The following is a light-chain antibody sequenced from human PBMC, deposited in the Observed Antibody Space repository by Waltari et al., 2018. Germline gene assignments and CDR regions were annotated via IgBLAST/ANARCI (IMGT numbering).Light chain of an antibody. V-gene: IGKV1D-8*01. CDR2: DTS. J-gene: IGKJ2*01. CDR3: QQYYNFPHT. Sequence: VIWVTQSPSLLSASPGDRVTISCRVSQGISSHLAWYQQKPGKAPDLLIYDTSTLQSGVPSRFSGSGSGTDFTLTISSLQSEDFATYCCQQYYNFPHTFSQGTKLDI. CDR1: QGISSH.